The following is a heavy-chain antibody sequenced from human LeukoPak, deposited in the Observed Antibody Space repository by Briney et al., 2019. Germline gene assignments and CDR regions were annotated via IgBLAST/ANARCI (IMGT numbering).Heavy chain of an antibody. V-gene: IGHV4-59*01. Sequence: SETLSLTCTVSGGSIRNYYWSWIRQPPGKGLEWIGYIYYSGSTNYNPSLKSRVTVSVDTSKNQFSLKLSSVTAADTAVYYCARVYYSSSYDYWYFDLWGRGTLVTVSS. D-gene: IGHD6-13*01. CDR2: IYYSGST. J-gene: IGHJ2*01. CDR1: GGSIRNYY. CDR3: ARVYYSSSYDYWYFDL.